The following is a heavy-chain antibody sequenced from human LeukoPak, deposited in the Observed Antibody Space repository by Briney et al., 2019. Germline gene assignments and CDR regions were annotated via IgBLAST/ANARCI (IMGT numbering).Heavy chain of an antibody. CDR3: ANSPNINY. CDR2: ISGSGGNT. D-gene: IGHD1/OR15-1a*01. V-gene: IGHV3-23*01. J-gene: IGHJ4*02. Sequence: PGGSLRLSCAASGFTFASYAMRWVRQAPGKGLEWVSTISGSGGNTYYADSVKGRFTISRDNSKNTLYLQMNSLRAEDTAVYYCANSPNINYWGQGTLVTVSS. CDR1: GFTFASYA.